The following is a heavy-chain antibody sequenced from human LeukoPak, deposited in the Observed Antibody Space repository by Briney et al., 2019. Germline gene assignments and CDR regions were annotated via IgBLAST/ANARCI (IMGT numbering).Heavy chain of an antibody. CDR1: GGTFSSYA. V-gene: IGHV1-69*05. D-gene: IGHD1-7*01. J-gene: IGHJ5*02. CDR3: XXXXRYXWNYWFDP. Sequence: ASVKVSCKASGGTFSSYAISWVRQAPGQGLEWMGGITPILGTANYAQKFQGRVTITKDESTSTAYIELSSLRSEDTAVYYCXXXXRYXWNYWFDPWGQGTLVTVSS. CDR2: ITPILGTA.